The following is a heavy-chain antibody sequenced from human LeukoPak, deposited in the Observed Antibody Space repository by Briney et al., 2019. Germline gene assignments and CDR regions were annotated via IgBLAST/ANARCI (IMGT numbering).Heavy chain of an antibody. Sequence: SETLSLTCTVSGGSIGSYYWSWIRQPPGKGLEWIEYIYYSGSTNYNPSLKSRVTISVDTSKNQFSLKLSSVTAADTAVYYCARSGSFYYFDYWGQGTLVTVSS. CDR1: GGSIGSYY. D-gene: IGHD1-26*01. V-gene: IGHV4-59*01. J-gene: IGHJ4*02. CDR3: ARSGSFYYFDY. CDR2: IYYSGST.